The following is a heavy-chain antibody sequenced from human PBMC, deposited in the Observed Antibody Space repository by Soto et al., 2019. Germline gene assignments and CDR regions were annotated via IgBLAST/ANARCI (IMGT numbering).Heavy chain of an antibody. CDR1: GFTFSSYA. D-gene: IGHD1-26*01. Sequence: GGSLRLSCAASGFTFSSYAMHWVRQAPGKGLEWVAVISYDGSNKYYADSVKGRFTISRDNSKNTLYLQMNSLRAEDTAVYYCARRSNSGSFSDDMDVWGQGTTVTVSS. CDR3: ARRSNSGSFSDDMDV. J-gene: IGHJ6*02. V-gene: IGHV3-30-3*01. CDR2: ISYDGSNK.